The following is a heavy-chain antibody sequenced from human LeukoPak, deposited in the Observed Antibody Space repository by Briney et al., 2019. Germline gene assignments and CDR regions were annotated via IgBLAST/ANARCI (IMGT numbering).Heavy chain of an antibody. CDR1: GYTFTSYD. V-gene: IGHV1-8*03. Sequence: ASVKVSCKASGYTFTSYDINWVRQATGQGLEWMGWMNPNSGNTGYAQKFQGRVTITRNTPISTAYMELSSLRSEDTAVYYCARGPYCSSTSCYNPAVFDPWGQGTLVTVSS. D-gene: IGHD2-2*02. CDR3: ARGPYCSSTSCYNPAVFDP. CDR2: MNPNSGNT. J-gene: IGHJ5*02.